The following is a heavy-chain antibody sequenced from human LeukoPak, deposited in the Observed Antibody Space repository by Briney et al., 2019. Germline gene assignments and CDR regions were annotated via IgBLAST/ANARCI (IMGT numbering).Heavy chain of an antibody. D-gene: IGHD3-16*01. Sequence: SETLSLTCTVSGGTISGYYWRWIRQPPGKGLEWIAYIYYNGDSNYTPSLKSGVIISVDSSKNQFSLKLTSVPAADTAVYYCAKAREEWGRAFDYWGQGTLVTVSS. V-gene: IGHV4-59*01. CDR2: IYYNGDS. J-gene: IGHJ4*02. CDR3: AKAREEWGRAFDY. CDR1: GGTISGYY.